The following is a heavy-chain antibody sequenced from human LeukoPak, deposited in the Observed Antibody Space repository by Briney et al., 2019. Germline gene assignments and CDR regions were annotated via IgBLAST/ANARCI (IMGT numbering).Heavy chain of an antibody. J-gene: IGHJ6*03. Sequence: ASVKVSCKASGYTFTSYAMHWVRQAPGQRLEWMGWINAGNGNTKYSQKFQGRVTMTRDTSTSTVYMELSSLRSEDTAVYYCARGQMVRGAYYYYMDVWGKGTTVTISS. V-gene: IGHV1-3*01. D-gene: IGHD3-10*01. CDR2: INAGNGNT. CDR3: ARGQMVRGAYYYYMDV. CDR1: GYTFTSYA.